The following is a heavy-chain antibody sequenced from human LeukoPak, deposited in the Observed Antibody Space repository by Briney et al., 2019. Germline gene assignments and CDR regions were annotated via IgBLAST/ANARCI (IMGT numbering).Heavy chain of an antibody. V-gene: IGHV1-2*02. D-gene: IGHD4-17*01. CDR1: GYTFTGYY. Sequence: ASVTVSCKASGYTFTGYYMHWVRQAPGQGLEWMGWINPNSGGTNYAQKFQGRVTMTRDTSISTAYMELSRLRSDDTAVYYCARGLRGVDNWFDPWGQGTLVTISS. CDR2: INPNSGGT. J-gene: IGHJ5*02. CDR3: ARGLRGVDNWFDP.